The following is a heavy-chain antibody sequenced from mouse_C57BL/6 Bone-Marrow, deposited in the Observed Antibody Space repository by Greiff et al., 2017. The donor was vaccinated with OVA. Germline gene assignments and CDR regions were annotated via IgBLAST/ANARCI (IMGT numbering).Heavy chain of an antibody. D-gene: IGHD1-1*01. V-gene: IGHV1-26*01. CDR3: ASHYYGSSGDY. CDR1: GYTFTDYY. CDR2: INPNNGGT. Sequence: EVQLQQSGPELVKPGASVKISCKASGYTFTDYYMTWVKQSHGKSLEWIGDINPNNGGTSYNQKFKGKATLTVDKSTSTAYMELRSLTSEDSAVYYCASHYYGSSGDYWGQGTTLTVSS. J-gene: IGHJ2*01.